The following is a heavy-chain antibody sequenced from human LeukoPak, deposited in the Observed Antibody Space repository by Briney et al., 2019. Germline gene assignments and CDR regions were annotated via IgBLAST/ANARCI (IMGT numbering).Heavy chain of an antibody. D-gene: IGHD5-18*01. V-gene: IGHV3-7*03. CDR3: ASGYEVWFDP. J-gene: IGHJ5*02. CDR1: GFTFSNYW. CDR2: IKEDGSEK. Sequence: PGGSLRLSCAASGFTFSNYWMSWVRQAPGKGLEWVANIKEDGSEKYYVDSVKGRFIISRDNARNSLYLQMNSLRAEDTAVYYCASGYEVWFDPWGQGTLVTVSS.